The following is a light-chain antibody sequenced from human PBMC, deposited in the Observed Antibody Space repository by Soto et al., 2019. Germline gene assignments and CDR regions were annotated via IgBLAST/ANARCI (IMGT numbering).Light chain of an antibody. V-gene: IGLV1-40*01. J-gene: IGLJ7*01. Sequence: QSVLTQPPSVSGAPGQRVTISCTGSSSNIGSGYDVHWYQQLPGTAPKLLIYGNINRPSGVPDRFSGSKSGISASLAITGLQAEDEADYYCQSYDISLSGIVFGGGTQLTVL. CDR2: GNI. CDR3: QSYDISLSGIV. CDR1: SSNIGSGYD.